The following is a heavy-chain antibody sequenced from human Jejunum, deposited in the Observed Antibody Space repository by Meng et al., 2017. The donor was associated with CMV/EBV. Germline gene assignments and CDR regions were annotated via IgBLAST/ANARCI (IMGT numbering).Heavy chain of an antibody. Sequence: QVQLVQVGAGVRKPGAVVKVPCKASGYTYTHHGIGWVRHVPGQGLEWMGWISAYNGDTIYGQKFQGRVAVTTDASTNTAYMELRSLRSDDTAVYYCARVEVGITSGDYWGQGTLVTVSS. CDR1: GYTYTHHG. CDR3: ARVEVGITSGDY. D-gene: IGHD1-26*01. J-gene: IGHJ4*02. CDR2: ISAYNGDT. V-gene: IGHV1-18*04.